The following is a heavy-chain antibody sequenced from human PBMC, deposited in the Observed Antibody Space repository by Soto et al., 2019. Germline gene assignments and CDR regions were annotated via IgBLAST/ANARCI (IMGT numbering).Heavy chain of an antibody. CDR2: TYYRSKWYN. Sequence: SQTLSLTCAISGDSVSSNSAAWNWIRQSPSRGLEWLGRTYYRSKWYNDYTVSVKSRITINPDTSKKQFSLQLNSVTPEDTVVYYCARERVGDHYEDNWFDPWGQGTLVTVS. D-gene: IGHD3-3*01. CDR3: ARERVGDHYEDNWFDP. V-gene: IGHV6-1*01. CDR1: GDSVSSNSAA. J-gene: IGHJ5*02.